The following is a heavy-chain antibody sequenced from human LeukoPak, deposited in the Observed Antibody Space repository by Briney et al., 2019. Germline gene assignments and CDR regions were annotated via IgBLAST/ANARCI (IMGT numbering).Heavy chain of an antibody. D-gene: IGHD2-21*01. CDR3: MKLPTMIIVIDTDFEY. CDR1: GFTFRTYA. V-gene: IGHV3-23*01. CDR2: INTSGGST. J-gene: IGHJ4*02. Sequence: GGSLRLSCAASGFTFRTYAMNWVRQAPGKGLEWVSSINTSGGSTYYADSLQGRFTISRDNSKNTLHLQMNNVRAEDTALYYCMKLPTMIIVIDTDFEYWGQGAQVTVSS.